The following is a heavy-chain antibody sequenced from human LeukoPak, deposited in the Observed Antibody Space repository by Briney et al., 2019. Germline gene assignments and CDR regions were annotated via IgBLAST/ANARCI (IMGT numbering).Heavy chain of an antibody. CDR1: GGSISSGGDY. CDR2: IYYTGNT. CDR3: ARGSGYYGWYFDL. J-gene: IGHJ2*01. D-gene: IGHD3-22*01. Sequence: SQTLSLTCTVSGGSISSGGDYWSWIRQHPGKGPEWIGYIYYTGNTYYNSSLKSRMTISVDTPKNQFSLQLSSVTAADTAVYYCARGSGYYGWYFDLWGRGTLVTVSS. V-gene: IGHV4-31*03.